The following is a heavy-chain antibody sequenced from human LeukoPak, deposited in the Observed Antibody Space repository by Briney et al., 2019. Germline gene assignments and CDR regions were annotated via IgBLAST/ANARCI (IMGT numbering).Heavy chain of an antibody. J-gene: IGHJ4*02. Sequence: GRSLRLSCAASGFTFDDYAMHWVRQAPGKGREWVSGISWNSGSIGYADSVKGRFTISRDNAKNSLHLQMNSLRAEDTALYYCAKDSGGLYCSGGSCYYYDYWGQGTLVTVSS. D-gene: IGHD2-15*01. V-gene: IGHV3-9*01. CDR1: GFTFDDYA. CDR2: ISWNSGSI. CDR3: AKDSGGLYCSGGSCYYYDY.